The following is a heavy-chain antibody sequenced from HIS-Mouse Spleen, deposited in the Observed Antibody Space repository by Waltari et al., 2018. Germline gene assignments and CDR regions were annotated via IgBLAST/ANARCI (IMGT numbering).Heavy chain of an antibody. D-gene: IGHD6-13*01. CDR1: GGSISSSSYY. V-gene: IGHV4-39*07. J-gene: IGHJ2*01. Sequence: QLQLQESGPGLVKPSETLSLTCTVSGGSISSSSYYWGWIRQPPGKWLEWIGSIYYSGSTYYNPSLKSRVTISVDTSKNQFSLKLSSLTAADTAVYYCAREIPYSSSWYDWYFDLWGRGTLVTVSS. CDR2: IYYSGST. CDR3: AREIPYSSSWYDWYFDL.